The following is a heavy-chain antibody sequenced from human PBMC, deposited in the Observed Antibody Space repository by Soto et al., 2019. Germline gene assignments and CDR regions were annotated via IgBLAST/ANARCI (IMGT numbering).Heavy chain of an antibody. CDR1: GGSISSYY. CDR2: IYYSGST. CDR3: ARFWAYYDILTGYYPYYYGMDV. V-gene: IGHV4-59*08. Sequence: PSETLSLTCTVSGGSISSYYWSWIRQPPGKGLEWIGYIYYSGSTNYNPSLKSRVTISVDTSKNQFSLKLSSVTAADTAVYYCARFWAYYDILTGYYPYYYGMDVWGQGTTVTVSS. D-gene: IGHD3-9*01. J-gene: IGHJ6*02.